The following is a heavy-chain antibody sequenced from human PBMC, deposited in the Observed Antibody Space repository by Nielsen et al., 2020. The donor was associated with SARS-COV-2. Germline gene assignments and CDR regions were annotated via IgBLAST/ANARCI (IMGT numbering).Heavy chain of an antibody. D-gene: IGHD3-3*01. J-gene: IGHJ2*01. CDR2: ISTTGSTI. CDR1: GFIFSDSA. V-gene: IGHV3-48*03. CDR3: ARFRSGGYWYFDV. Sequence: GESLKISCAASGFIFSDSAIHWVRQAPGKGLEWVSYISTTGSTIYYADSVKGRFTISRDNAKASLYLQLDSLRPEDTAVYYCARFRSGGYWYFDVWGRGTLVTVSS.